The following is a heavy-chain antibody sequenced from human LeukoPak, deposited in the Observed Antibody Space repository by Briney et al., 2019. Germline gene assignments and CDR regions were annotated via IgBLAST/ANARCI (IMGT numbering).Heavy chain of an antibody. V-gene: IGHV3-23*01. Sequence: GGSLRLSCAASGFTFSSYAMSWVRQAPGKGLEWVSAISGSGGSTYYADSVKGRFTISRDDSRNTVYLQLKNLRVEDTAIYFCAKANWVSNADAVWWGQGTQVTVSS. CDR1: GFTFSSYA. CDR2: ISGSGGST. J-gene: IGHJ4*02. D-gene: IGHD1-1*01. CDR3: AKANWVSNADAVW.